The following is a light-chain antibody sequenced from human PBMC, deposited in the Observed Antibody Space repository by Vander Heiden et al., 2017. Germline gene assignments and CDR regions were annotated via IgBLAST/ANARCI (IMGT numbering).Light chain of an antibody. CDR1: QSLLDSNGNNY. CDR3: MQALKTPST. Sequence: DIVMTQSPLSLPVTPGEPASISCRSSQSLLDSNGNNYLDWYLQKPGQSPQLLIYLGSNRASGVPDRFSGSGSGTDFTLKISRVEAEDVGVYYCMQALKTPSTFGQGTRVEIK. V-gene: IGKV2-28*01. J-gene: IGKJ5*01. CDR2: LGS.